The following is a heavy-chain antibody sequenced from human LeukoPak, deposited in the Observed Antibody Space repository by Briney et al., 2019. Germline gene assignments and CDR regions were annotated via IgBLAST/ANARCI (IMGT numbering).Heavy chain of an antibody. D-gene: IGHD6-19*01. CDR2: IYYSGST. CDR3: ARGHSGWFAEYFQH. CDR1: GGSISSSSYY. Sequence: SETLSLTCTVSGGSISSSSYYWGWIRQPPGKGLEWIGSIYYSGSTYYNPSLKSRITISVDTSKNQFSLKLSSVTAADTAVYYCARGHSGWFAEYFQHWGQGTLVTVSS. V-gene: IGHV4-39*01. J-gene: IGHJ1*01.